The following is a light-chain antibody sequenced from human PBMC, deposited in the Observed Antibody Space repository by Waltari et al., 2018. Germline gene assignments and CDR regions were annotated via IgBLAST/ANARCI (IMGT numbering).Light chain of an antibody. V-gene: IGLV2-14*01. CDR2: GVT. CDR1: SSDVGGYNY. Sequence: QSAPTQPPSVSGSPGQSVTISCTGTSSDVGGYNYLSWYQQHPGKAPKLMIYGVTNRPSGVSDRFSGSKSVNTASLTISGLQAEDESDYYCCSYSTSSTFVFGSGTKLTVL. J-gene: IGLJ6*01. CDR3: CSYSTSSTFV.